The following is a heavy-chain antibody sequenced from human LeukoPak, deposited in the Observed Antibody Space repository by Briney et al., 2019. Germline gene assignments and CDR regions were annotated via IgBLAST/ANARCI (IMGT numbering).Heavy chain of an antibody. CDR1: GGSISSSSYY. CDR3: ARGSSVLNYFDS. Sequence: SETLSLTCTVSGGSISSSSYYWGWIRQPPGKGLEWIGSIYYSGSTYYNPSLKSRVTISVDTSKNQFSLKLSSVTAADTAVYYCARGSSVLNYFDSWGQGTLVTVSS. D-gene: IGHD6-6*01. J-gene: IGHJ4*02. CDR2: IYYSGST. V-gene: IGHV4-39*07.